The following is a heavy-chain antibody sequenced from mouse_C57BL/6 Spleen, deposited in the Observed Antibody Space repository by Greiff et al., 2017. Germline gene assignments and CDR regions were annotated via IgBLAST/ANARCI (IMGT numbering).Heavy chain of an antibody. CDR1: GFSLTSYG. V-gene: IGHV2-6*03. Sequence: VMLVESGPGLVAPSQSLSITCTVSGFSLTSYGVHWVRQPPGKGLEWLVVIWSDGSTTYNSALKSRLSISKDNSKSQVFLKMNSLQTDDTAMYYCARSPSTIVSNYYAMDYWGQGTSVTVSS. D-gene: IGHD2-5*01. J-gene: IGHJ4*01. CDR3: ARSPSTIVSNYYAMDY. CDR2: IWSDGST.